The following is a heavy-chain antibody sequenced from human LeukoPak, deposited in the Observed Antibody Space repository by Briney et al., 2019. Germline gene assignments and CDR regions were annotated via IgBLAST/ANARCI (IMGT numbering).Heavy chain of an antibody. J-gene: IGHJ4*02. D-gene: IGHD2-2*01. CDR2: IYHSGST. CDR1: GGSISSSNW. CDR3: ARVDGCSSTSCFLIDY. Sequence: SETLSLTCAVSGGSISSSNWWSWVRQPPGKGLEWIGEIYHSGSTNYNPSLKSRVTISVDKSKNQFSLKLSSVTAADTAVYYCARVDGCSSTSCFLIDYWGQGTLVTVSS. V-gene: IGHV4-4*02.